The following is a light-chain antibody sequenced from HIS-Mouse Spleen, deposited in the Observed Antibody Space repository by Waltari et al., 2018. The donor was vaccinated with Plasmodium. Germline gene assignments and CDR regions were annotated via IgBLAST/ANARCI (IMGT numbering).Light chain of an antibody. J-gene: IGLJ3*02. CDR2: EDS. Sequence: SYELTQPPSVSVFPGQTARITCPGDALPKNYAYWYQQKSGQAPVLVIYEDSKRPSGIPERFSGSSSGTMATLTISGAQVEDEADYYCYSTDSSGNHRVFGGGTKLTVL. V-gene: IGLV3-10*01. CDR3: YSTDSSGNHRV. CDR1: ALPKNY.